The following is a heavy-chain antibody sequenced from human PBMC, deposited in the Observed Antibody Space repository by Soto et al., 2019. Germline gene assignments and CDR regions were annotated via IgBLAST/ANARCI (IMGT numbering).Heavy chain of an antibody. J-gene: IGHJ4*02. V-gene: IGHV1-18*01. CDR3: ARVGVRLAAPRVWPY. D-gene: IGHD6-13*01. Sequence: ASVKVSCKASGYTFTSYGISWVRQAPGQGLEWMAWINPYNGNTKYAEKFLGRVTVTTDTSTATAYMEVRSLTSDDTAVFYCARVGVRLAAPRVWPYWGQGTPVTVYS. CDR2: INPYNGNT. CDR1: GYTFTSYG.